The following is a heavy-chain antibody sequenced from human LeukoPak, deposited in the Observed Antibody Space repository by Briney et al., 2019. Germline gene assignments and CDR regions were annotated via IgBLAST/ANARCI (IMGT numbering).Heavy chain of an antibody. CDR2: ISSSSRII. CDR3: AKDGYGNYDY. V-gene: IGHV3-48*01. J-gene: IGHJ4*02. CDR1: GFTFSSYS. D-gene: IGHD4-11*01. Sequence: GGSLRLSCAASGFTFSSYSMNWVRQAPGKGLEWVSYISSSSRIIYYADSVKGRFTISRDNAKNSLNLQMNSLRTEDTALYYCAKDGYGNYDYWGQGTLVTVSS.